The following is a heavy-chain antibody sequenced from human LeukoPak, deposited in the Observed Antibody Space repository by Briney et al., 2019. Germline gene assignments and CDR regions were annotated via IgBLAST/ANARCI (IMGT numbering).Heavy chain of an antibody. D-gene: IGHD6-6*01. Sequence: SETLSLTCTVSGGSISTDYWSWIRQPPGKRLEWIGYMYSSGSTNYNPSLKSRVTISLDTSNNQFSLKLNSVTAADTAVYYCARLAGSSSSDYWGQGTLVTVSS. CDR1: GGSISTDY. CDR3: ARLAGSSSSDY. V-gene: IGHV4-4*09. CDR2: MYSSGST. J-gene: IGHJ4*02.